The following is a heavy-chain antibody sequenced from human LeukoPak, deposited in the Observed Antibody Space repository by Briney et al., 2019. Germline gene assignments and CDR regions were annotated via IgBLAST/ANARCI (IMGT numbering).Heavy chain of an antibody. J-gene: IGHJ4*02. V-gene: IGHV3-53*01. CDR2: IYSDNT. CDR1: GLTVSSNS. CDR3: ARVRDSGSGRYFDY. Sequence: GGSLRLSCTVSGLTVSSNSMSWVRQAPGKGLEWVSFIYSDNTHYSDSVKGRFTISRDNSKNTLYLQMNSLRAEDTAVYYCARVRDSGSGRYFDYWGQGTLVTVSS. D-gene: IGHD3-10*01.